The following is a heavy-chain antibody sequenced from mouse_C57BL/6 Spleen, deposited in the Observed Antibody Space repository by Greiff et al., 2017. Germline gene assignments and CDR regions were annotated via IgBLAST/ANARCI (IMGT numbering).Heavy chain of an antibody. Sequence: EVHLVESGEGLVKPGGSLKLSCAASGFTFSSYGMSWVRQTPDKRLEWVATISSGGSYTYYPDSVKGRFTISRDNAKNTLYLQMSSLKSEDTAMYYCARHDLYLDYWGQGTTLTVSS. CDR3: ARHDLYLDY. CDR1: GFTFSSYG. D-gene: IGHD1-1*01. V-gene: IGHV5-6*01. CDR2: ISSGGSYT. J-gene: IGHJ2*01.